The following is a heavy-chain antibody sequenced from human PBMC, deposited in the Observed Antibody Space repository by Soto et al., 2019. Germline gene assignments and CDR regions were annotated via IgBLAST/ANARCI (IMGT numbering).Heavy chain of an antibody. CDR3: ARVRESLYYYYGMDV. Sequence: ASVKVSCKASGYTFTGYYMHWVRQAPGQGLEWMGWINPNSGGTNYAQKFQGRVTMTRDTSRSTAYMELSRLRSDDTAVYYCARVRESLYYYYGMDVWGQGTTVTVSS. CDR1: GYTFTGYY. J-gene: IGHJ6*02. V-gene: IGHV1-2*02. CDR2: INPNSGGT.